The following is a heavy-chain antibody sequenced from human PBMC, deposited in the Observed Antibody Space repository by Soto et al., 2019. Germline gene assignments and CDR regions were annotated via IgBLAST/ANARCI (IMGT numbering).Heavy chain of an antibody. CDR3: AASCVGCGGFNYYGMDV. J-gene: IGHJ6*02. CDR1: GGSISSGGYY. D-gene: IGHD2-21*01. Sequence: QVQLQESGPGLVKPSQTLSLTCTVSGGSISSGGYYWSWIRQHPGKGLEWIGYIYYSGSTYYNPSLKSRVTISVDTSNNQFSLKLSSVTAAYTAVYYCAASCVGCGGFNYYGMDVWGQGTTVTVSS. V-gene: IGHV4-31*03. CDR2: IYYSGST.